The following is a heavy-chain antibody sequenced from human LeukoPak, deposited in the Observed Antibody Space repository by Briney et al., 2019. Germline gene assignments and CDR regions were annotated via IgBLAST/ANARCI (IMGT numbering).Heavy chain of an antibody. CDR2: IIPIFGTA. V-gene: IGHV1-69*13. Sequence: SVKVSCKASRGTFSSYAISWVRQAPGQGLEWMGGIIPIFGTANYAQKFQGRVTITADESTSTAYMELSSLRSEDTAVYYCARLYCSGGSCYDYWGQGTLVTVSS. J-gene: IGHJ4*02. D-gene: IGHD2-15*01. CDR3: ARLYCSGGSCYDY. CDR1: RGTFSSYA.